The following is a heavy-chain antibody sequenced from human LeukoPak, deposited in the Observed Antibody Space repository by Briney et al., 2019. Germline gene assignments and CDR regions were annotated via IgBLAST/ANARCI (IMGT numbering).Heavy chain of an antibody. Sequence: SETLSLTCAVYGGSFSGYYWSWIRQPPGKGLEWIGEINHSGSTNYNPSLKSRVTISVDTSKNQFSLKLSSVTAADTAVYYCASPYCSGGSCYANWFDPWGQGTLVTVSS. CDR2: INHSGST. V-gene: IGHV4-34*01. CDR1: GGSFSGYY. D-gene: IGHD2-15*01. J-gene: IGHJ5*02. CDR3: ASPYCSGGSCYANWFDP.